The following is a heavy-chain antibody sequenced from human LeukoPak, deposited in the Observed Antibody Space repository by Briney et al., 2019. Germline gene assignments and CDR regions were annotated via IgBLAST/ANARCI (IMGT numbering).Heavy chain of an antibody. Sequence: TGGSLRLSCAASGFTFSSYAMSWVRQAPGKGLEWVSAISGSGGSTYYADSVKGRFTISRDNSKNTLYLQMNSLRAEDTAVYYCAKGPQPPPFYGMDVWGQGTTVTVSS. V-gene: IGHV3-23*01. CDR3: AKGPQPPPFYGMDV. CDR2: ISGSGGST. CDR1: GFTFSSYA. J-gene: IGHJ6*02.